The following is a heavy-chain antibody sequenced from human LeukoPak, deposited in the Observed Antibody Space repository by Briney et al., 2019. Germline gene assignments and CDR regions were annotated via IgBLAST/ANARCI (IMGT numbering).Heavy chain of an antibody. J-gene: IGHJ4*02. CDR2: INHSGST. CDR3: ARVRFPSSSWYYFDY. V-gene: IGHV4-34*01. CDR1: GGSFSGYY. D-gene: IGHD6-13*01. Sequence: SETLSLTCAVYGGSFSGYYWSWIRQPPGKGLEWIGEINHSGSTNYNPSLKSRVTISVDTSKNQFSLKLSSVTAADTAVYYCARVRFPSSSWYYFDYWGQGTLVTVSS.